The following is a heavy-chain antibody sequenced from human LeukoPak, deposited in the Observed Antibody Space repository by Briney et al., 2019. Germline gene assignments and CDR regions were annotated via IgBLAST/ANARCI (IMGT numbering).Heavy chain of an antibody. V-gene: IGHV3-30*03. Sequence: GGSLRLSCTASGFTFSSYGMHWVRQAPGKGLEWVAVISYDGSNKYYADSVKGRFTISRDNSKNTLYVQMNSLRAEDTAVYFCARGGGLDVWGQGATVTVSS. CDR3: ARGGGLDV. CDR1: GFTFSSYG. CDR2: ISYDGSNK. D-gene: IGHD3-16*01. J-gene: IGHJ6*02.